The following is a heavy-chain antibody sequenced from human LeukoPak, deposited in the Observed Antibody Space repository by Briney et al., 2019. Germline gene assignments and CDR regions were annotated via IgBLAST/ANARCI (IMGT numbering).Heavy chain of an antibody. CDR3: TTVRGYCSSTSCLTYYFDY. V-gene: IGHV3-15*01. CDR1: GFTFSNAW. CDR2: IKSKTDGGTT. Sequence: GGSLRLSCAASGFTFSNAWMSWVRQAPGKGLEWVGRIKSKTDGGTTDYAAPVKGRFTISRDDSKNTLYLQMNSLKTEDTAVYYCTTVRGYCSSTSCLTYYFDYWGQGTLVTVSS. J-gene: IGHJ4*02. D-gene: IGHD2-2*01.